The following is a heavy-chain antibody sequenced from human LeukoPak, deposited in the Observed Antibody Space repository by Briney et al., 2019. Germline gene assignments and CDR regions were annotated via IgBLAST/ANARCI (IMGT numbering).Heavy chain of an antibody. Sequence: GGSLRLSCAASGFTFSSYAMSWVRQAPGKGLEWVSAISGSGGSTYYADSVKGRFTISRDNSKNTVYLQMNSLRAEDTAVYYCAKYDYGDYPLYGMDVWGQGTTATVSS. CDR2: ISGSGGST. D-gene: IGHD4-17*01. J-gene: IGHJ6*02. V-gene: IGHV3-23*01. CDR1: GFTFSSYA. CDR3: AKYDYGDYPLYGMDV.